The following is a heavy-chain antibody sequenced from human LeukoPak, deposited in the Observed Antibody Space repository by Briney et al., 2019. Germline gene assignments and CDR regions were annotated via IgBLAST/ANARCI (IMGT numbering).Heavy chain of an antibody. Sequence: SVKVSCKASGGTFSSYAISWVRQAPGQGLEWMGGIIPIFGTANYAQKFQGRVTITTDESTSTAYMELSSLRSEDTAVYYCAGDWKDCSSTSCYDYYYYMDVWGKGTTVTVSS. J-gene: IGHJ6*03. CDR3: AGDWKDCSSTSCYDYYYYMDV. D-gene: IGHD2-2*01. CDR1: GGTFSSYA. V-gene: IGHV1-69*05. CDR2: IIPIFGTA.